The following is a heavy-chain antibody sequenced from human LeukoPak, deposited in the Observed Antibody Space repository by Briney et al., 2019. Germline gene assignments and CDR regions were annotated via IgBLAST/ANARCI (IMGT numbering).Heavy chain of an antibody. CDR3: AGAPKLMGFDY. D-gene: IGHD3-10*01. CDR2: INHSGST. J-gene: IGHJ4*02. Sequence: ETLSLTCAVYGGSFSGYYWSWIRQPLGKGLEWIGEINHSGSTNYNPSLKSRVTISVDTSKNQFSLKLSSVTAADTAVYYCAGAPKLMGFDYWGQGTLVTVSP. V-gene: IGHV4-34*01. CDR1: GGSFSGYY.